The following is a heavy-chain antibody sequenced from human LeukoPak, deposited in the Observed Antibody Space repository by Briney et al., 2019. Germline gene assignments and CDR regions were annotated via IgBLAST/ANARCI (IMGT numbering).Heavy chain of an antibody. CDR2: IYHSGST. V-gene: IGHV4-38-2*02. CDR3: ARVRRIGDPFDY. Sequence: SETLSLTCTVSGYSISSGYYWGWIRQPPGKGLEWIGSIYHSGSTYYNPSLKSRVTISVDTSKNQFSLKLSSVTAADTAVYYCARVRRIGDPFDYWGQGTLVTVSS. J-gene: IGHJ4*02. D-gene: IGHD4-17*01. CDR1: GYSISSGYY.